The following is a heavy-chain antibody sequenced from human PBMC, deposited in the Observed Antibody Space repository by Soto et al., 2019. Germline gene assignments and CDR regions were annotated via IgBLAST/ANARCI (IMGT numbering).Heavy chain of an antibody. D-gene: IGHD2-21*01. J-gene: IGHJ4*02. V-gene: IGHV1-8*01. CDR1: GYTFTSYD. Sequence: QVQLVQSGAEVKKPGASVKVSCKASGYTFTSYDINWVRQATGQGLEWMGWMNPNSGNTGYAQKFQGRVTMTRNTSISTAYMALSSLRSEDTAVYYCPRGRRWLLPIDYWGQGTLVTVSS. CDR2: MNPNSGNT. CDR3: PRGRRWLLPIDY.